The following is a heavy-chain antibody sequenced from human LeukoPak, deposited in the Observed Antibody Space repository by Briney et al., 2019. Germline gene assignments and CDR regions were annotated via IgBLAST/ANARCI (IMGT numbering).Heavy chain of an antibody. D-gene: IGHD5-18*01. V-gene: IGHV3-74*01. CDR2: INTDGSTI. J-gene: IGHJ4*02. Sequence: PGASLRLSCEASGFTFSSYWMHWARQAPGQGLVWVSRINTDGSTINYADSVKGRFTISRDNAKNTLYLQMNSLRAEDTAVYYCARGLVGRGYPLDYWGQGTPVTVS. CDR1: GFTFSSYW. CDR3: ARGLVGRGYPLDY.